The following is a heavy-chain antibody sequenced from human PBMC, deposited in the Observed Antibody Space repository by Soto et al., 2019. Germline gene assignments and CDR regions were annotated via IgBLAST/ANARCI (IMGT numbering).Heavy chain of an antibody. D-gene: IGHD2-15*01. Sequence: GGSLRLSCAASGFTVSSNYMSWVRQAPGKGLEWVSVIYSGGSTYYADSVKGRFTISRHNSKNTLYLQMNSLRAEDTAVYYCARDRHCSGGSCSRDAFDISGQGTMVTVSS. J-gene: IGHJ3*02. CDR3: ARDRHCSGGSCSRDAFDI. V-gene: IGHV3-53*04. CDR2: IYSGGST. CDR1: GFTVSSNY.